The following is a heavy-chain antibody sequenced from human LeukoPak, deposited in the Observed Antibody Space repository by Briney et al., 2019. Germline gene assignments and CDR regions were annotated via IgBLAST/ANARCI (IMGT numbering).Heavy chain of an antibody. J-gene: IGHJ6*03. CDR3: ARVDYYYYYMDV. Sequence: SETLSLTCTVSGYSISSGYYWGWIRQPPGKGLEWIGSIYHSGSTYYNPSLKSRVTISVDTSKNQFSLKLSSVTAADTAVYYCARVDYYYYYMDVWGKGTTVTVSS. CDR1: GYSISSGYY. CDR2: IYHSGST. V-gene: IGHV4-38-2*02.